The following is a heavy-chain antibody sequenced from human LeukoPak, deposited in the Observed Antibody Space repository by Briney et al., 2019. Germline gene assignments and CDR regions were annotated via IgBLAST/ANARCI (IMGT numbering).Heavy chain of an antibody. V-gene: IGHV4-61*02. CDR1: GGSISSGSYY. CDR3: AREGYYYDSSGYYSADAFDI. Sequence: SETLSLTCTVSGGSISSGSYYWSWLRQPAGKGLEWIGRIYTSGSTNYNPSLKSRVTISVDTSKNQFSLKLSSVTAADTAVYYCAREGYYYDSSGYYSADAFDIWGQGTMVTVSS. CDR2: IYTSGST. D-gene: IGHD3-22*01. J-gene: IGHJ3*02.